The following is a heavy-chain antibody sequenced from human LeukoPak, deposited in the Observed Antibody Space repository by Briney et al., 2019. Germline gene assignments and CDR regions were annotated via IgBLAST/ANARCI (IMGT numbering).Heavy chain of an antibody. Sequence: PGGSLRLSCVASGFTLSDSAIHWVRQSSGKGLEWVGHMDKETNLYATALAASVKGRFTVSRDDSKNTAYLHMNSLKTEDTALYYCTRDSVTYNWFDPWGQGTLVTVSS. CDR2: MDKETNLYAT. V-gene: IGHV3-73*01. D-gene: IGHD1-26*01. J-gene: IGHJ5*02. CDR1: GFTLSDSA. CDR3: TRDSVTYNWFDP.